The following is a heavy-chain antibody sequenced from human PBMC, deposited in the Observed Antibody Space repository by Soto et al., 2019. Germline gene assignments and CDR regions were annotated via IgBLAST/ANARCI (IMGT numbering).Heavy chain of an antibody. CDR2: INHSGST. D-gene: IGHD6-13*01. V-gene: IGHV4-34*01. J-gene: IGHJ6*02. CDR1: GGSFSGYY. CDR3: ARPSSSGYHRDYGMDV. Sequence: PSETLSLTCAVYGGSFSGYYWSWIRQPPGKGLAWIGEINHSGSTNYNPSLQRRATISVDTSKNQFSLKLSSVTAADTAVYYCARPSSSGYHRDYGMDVWGQGTTVTV.